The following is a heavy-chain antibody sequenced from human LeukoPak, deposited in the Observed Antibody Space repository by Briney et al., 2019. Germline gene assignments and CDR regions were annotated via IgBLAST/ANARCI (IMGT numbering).Heavy chain of an antibody. D-gene: IGHD1-26*01. CDR2: IGDTT. Sequence: PGGSLRLSCAASGFTFSSYGMHWVRQAPGKGLEWVSAIGDTTYYADSVEGRFTISRDNSKNTLYLQMNSLRAEDAAIYYCAKAFAFVGANFFDYWGQGTLVTVSS. J-gene: IGHJ4*02. CDR1: GFTFSSYG. V-gene: IGHV3-23*01. CDR3: AKAFAFVGANFFDY.